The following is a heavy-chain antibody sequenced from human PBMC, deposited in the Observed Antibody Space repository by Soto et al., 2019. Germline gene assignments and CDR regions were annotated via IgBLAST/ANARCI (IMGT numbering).Heavy chain of an antibody. V-gene: IGHV1-69*13. D-gene: IGHD3-10*01. CDR2: IIPISGTP. J-gene: IGHJ4*02. Sequence: SVKVSCKASGGTFRNHVFNWVRQAPGQGLEWRGGIIPISGTPNYAQKFQGRVTITADASTNTVYLEVSSLRSQDTAVYYCARDLEFRDGNISHLDYWGQGTLVTVSS. CDR3: ARDLEFRDGNISHLDY. CDR1: GGTFRNHV.